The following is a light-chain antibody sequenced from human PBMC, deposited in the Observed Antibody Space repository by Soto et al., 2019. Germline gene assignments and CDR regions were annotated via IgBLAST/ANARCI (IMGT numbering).Light chain of an antibody. CDR2: DAS. J-gene: IGKJ4*01. CDR3: QQFNSYSVT. CDR1: QGISSA. Sequence: AIQLTQSPSSLSASVGDRVTITCRASQGISSALAWYQQKPGKAPKLLIYDASSLESGVPSRFSGSGSGTDFTLTISSLPPEDFATYYCQQFNSYSVTFGGGTKVEIK. V-gene: IGKV1-13*02.